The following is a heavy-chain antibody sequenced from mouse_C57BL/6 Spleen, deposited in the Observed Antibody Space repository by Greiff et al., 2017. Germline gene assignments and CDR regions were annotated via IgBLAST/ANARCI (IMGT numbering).Heavy chain of an antibody. CDR3: ARGETEGYYGSYWYFDV. D-gene: IGHD1-1*01. J-gene: IGHJ1*03. CDR1: GYTFTSYW. CDR2: IDPNSGGT. V-gene: IGHV1-72*01. Sequence: QVQLQQPGAELVKPGASVKLSCKASGYTFTSYWMHWVKQRPGRGLEWIGRIDPNSGGTKYNEKFKSKATLTVDKPSSTAYMQLSSLTSEDSAVYYCARGETEGYYGSYWYFDVWGTGTTVTVSS.